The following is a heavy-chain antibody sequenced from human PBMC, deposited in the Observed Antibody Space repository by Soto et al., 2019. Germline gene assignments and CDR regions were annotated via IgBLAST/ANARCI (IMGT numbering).Heavy chain of an antibody. Sequence: SETLSLTCAVYGGSFSGYYWSWIRQPPGKGLEWIGEINHSGSTNYNPSLKSRVTISVDTSKNQFSQKRSSVTAADTAVYYCARRPGAYSSSWFDPWGQGTLVTVSS. J-gene: IGHJ5*02. V-gene: IGHV4-34*01. D-gene: IGHD6-13*01. CDR1: GGSFSGYY. CDR3: ARRPGAYSSSWFDP. CDR2: INHSGST.